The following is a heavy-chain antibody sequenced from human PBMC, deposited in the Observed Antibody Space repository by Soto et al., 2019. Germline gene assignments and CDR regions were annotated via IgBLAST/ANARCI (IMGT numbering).Heavy chain of an antibody. CDR1: GYTVSSYG. CDR3: ARQDAFDV. J-gene: IGHJ3*01. V-gene: IGHV1-3*01. CDR2: INVGNGNT. Sequence: QVQLVQSGAEVKEPGASVKVSCKASGYTVSSYGMHWVRQAPGQRLEWMGWINVGNGNTAYSQKFQGRVTITRDTTASTAYMELSSLTSEDTAVYYCARQDAFDVWGQGTMVTVSS.